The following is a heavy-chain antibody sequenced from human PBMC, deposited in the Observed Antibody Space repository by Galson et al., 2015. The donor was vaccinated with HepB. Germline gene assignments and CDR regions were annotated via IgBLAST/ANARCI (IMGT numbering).Heavy chain of an antibody. Sequence: SLRLSCAASGFTFSTYAMHWVRQAPGKGLEWVALISNDGRSKDYAASVKGRFTISRDNSYNIVYLEMNSLSVEDTAIYYCARAQLGRFGESTHCFGPWGRGTLVTVSS. J-gene: IGHJ5*02. V-gene: IGHV3-30*04. D-gene: IGHD3-10*01. CDR1: GFTFSTYA. CDR2: ISNDGRSK. CDR3: ARAQLGRFGESTHCFGP.